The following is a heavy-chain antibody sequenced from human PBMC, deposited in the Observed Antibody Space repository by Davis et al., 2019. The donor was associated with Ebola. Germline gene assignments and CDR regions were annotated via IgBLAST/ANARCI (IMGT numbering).Heavy chain of an antibody. V-gene: IGHV5-51*01. Sequence: GESLKISCKGSGYIFSNYWIGWVRQMPGKGPEWMGIIYPGDSDTRYSPSFEGQVTISADKSISTAYLQWSSLKASDTAMYYCARPGTAGTVDGFDIWGQGTMVTVSS. CDR1: GYIFSNYW. CDR3: ARPGTAGTVDGFDI. CDR2: IYPGDSDT. D-gene: IGHD1-1*01. J-gene: IGHJ3*02.